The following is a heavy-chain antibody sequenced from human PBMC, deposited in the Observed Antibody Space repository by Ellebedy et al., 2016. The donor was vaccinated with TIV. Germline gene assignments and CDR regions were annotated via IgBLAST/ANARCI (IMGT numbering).Heavy chain of an antibody. CDR1: GFTLTNYW. CDR3: ARAIYGASYL. J-gene: IGHJ2*01. D-gene: IGHD4-17*01. Sequence: GGSLRLSCTASGFTLTNYWMTWVRQAPGRGLEWVANINEDGTKKHFVDSARGRFSISRDDAGNSLYLQMSSLGGEDTAVYYCARAIYGASYLWGRGTLVTVSS. V-gene: IGHV3-7*01. CDR2: INEDGTKK.